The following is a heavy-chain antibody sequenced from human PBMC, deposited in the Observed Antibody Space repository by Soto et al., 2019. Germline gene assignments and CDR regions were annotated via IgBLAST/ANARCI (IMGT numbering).Heavy chain of an antibody. CDR1: GFTFSGSA. V-gene: IGHV3-73*01. CDR2: IRSKANSYAT. D-gene: IGHD3-10*01. J-gene: IGHJ4*02. Sequence: TGGSLRLSCAASGFTFSGSAMHWVRQASGKGLEWVGRIRSKANSYATAYAAPVKGRVTISRDDSKNTAYLQMNSLRTEDTAVYYCTVNYFGSGSFSYWGQGTLVTVSS. CDR3: TVNYFGSGSFSY.